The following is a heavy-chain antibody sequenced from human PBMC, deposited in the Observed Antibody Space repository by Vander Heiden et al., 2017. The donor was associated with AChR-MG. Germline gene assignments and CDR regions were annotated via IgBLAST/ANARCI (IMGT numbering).Heavy chain of an antibody. J-gene: IGHJ5*02. CDR2: IYSGGST. V-gene: IGHV3-66*01. Sequence: EVQLVESGGGLVQPGGSLRLSCAASGSTVSSHYMSWVRQAPGKGLEWVSVIYSGGSTYYADSVKGRFTISRDNSKNTLYLQMNSLRAEDTAVYYCAREVRRAIAAARPNWFDPWGQGTLVTVSS. CDR1: GSTVSSHY. D-gene: IGHD6-13*01. CDR3: AREVRRAIAAARPNWFDP.